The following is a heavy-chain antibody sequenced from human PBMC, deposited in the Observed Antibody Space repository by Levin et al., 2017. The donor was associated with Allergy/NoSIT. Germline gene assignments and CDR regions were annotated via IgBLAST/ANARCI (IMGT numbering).Heavy chain of an antibody. CDR2: IYTTENI. Sequence: PSETLSLTCTVSGGSINSYYWSWVRQPAGRGLEWIGRIYTTENINYNPSLKSRVTMSIDTSKNQFSLKLTSVTAADTAVYYCARGAYYYDSSSYYGYFTRWGQGSLVTVSS. V-gene: IGHV4-4*07. J-gene: IGHJ4*02. CDR3: ARGAYYYDSSSYYGYFTR. CDR1: GGSINSYY. D-gene: IGHD3-22*01.